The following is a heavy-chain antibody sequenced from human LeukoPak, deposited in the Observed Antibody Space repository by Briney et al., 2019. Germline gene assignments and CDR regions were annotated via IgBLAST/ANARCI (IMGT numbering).Heavy chain of an antibody. V-gene: IGHV3-7*01. J-gene: IGHJ3*02. CDR1: GFTFSSYW. CDR3: ARGSIAVADEAFDI. Sequence: GGSLRLSCAASGFTFSSYWMSWVRQAPGKGLEWVANIKQDGSEKYYVDSVKGRFTISRDNAKNSLYLQMNSLRAEDTAVYYCARGSIAVADEAFDIWGQGTMVTVSS. CDR2: IKQDGSEK. D-gene: IGHD6-19*01.